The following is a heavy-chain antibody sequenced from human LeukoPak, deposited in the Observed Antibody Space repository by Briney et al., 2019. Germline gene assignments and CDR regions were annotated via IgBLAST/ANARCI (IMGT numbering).Heavy chain of an antibody. J-gene: IGHJ4*02. D-gene: IGHD1-26*01. CDR2: VYYRGST. V-gene: IGHV4-61*01. Sequence: SETLSLTCTVSGGSVSSGSYYWSWIRQPPGKGLEYIGYVYYRGSTNYNPSLKSRATISVDTSKNQFSLKLSSVTAADTAVYYCARDIVGATNEPDYWGQGTLVTVSS. CDR3: ARDIVGATNEPDY. CDR1: GGSVSSGSYY.